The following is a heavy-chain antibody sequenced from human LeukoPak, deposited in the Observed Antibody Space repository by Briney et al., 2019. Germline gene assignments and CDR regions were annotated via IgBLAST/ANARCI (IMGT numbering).Heavy chain of an antibody. CDR1: GGTFSSYA. Sequence: SVKVSCKASGGTFSSYAISWVRQAPGQGLEWMGGIIPIFGTSNYAQKFQGRVTITTDESTSTAYMELSSLRSEDTAVYYCARGGRRYSSGWYYFDYWGQGTLVTVSS. CDR3: ARGGRRYSSGWYYFDY. CDR2: IIPIFGTS. V-gene: IGHV1-69*05. D-gene: IGHD6-19*01. J-gene: IGHJ4*02.